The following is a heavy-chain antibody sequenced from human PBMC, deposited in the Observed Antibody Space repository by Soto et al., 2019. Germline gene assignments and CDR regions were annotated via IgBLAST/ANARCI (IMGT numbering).Heavy chain of an antibody. CDR2: IIPILGIA. CDR3: ARGPDTAMVMDYYYGMDV. D-gene: IGHD5-18*01. J-gene: IGHJ6*04. Sequence: SVKVSCKASGGTFSSYTISWVRQAPGQGLEWMGRIIPILGIANYAQKFQGRVTMTADKSTSTAYMELSRLRSDDTAVYYCARGPDTAMVMDYYYGMDVWGKGTTVTVSS. CDR1: GGTFSSYT. V-gene: IGHV1-69*02.